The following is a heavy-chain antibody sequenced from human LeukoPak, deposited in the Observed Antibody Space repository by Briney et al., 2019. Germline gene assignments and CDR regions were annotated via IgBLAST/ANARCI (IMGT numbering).Heavy chain of an antibody. Sequence: SETLSLTCTVSGGSISSGSYYWSWIRQPAGKGLEWIGRIYTSGCTNYNPSLKSRVTISVDTSKNQFSLKLSSVTAADTAVYYCARAVYSSGWYKDDYWGQGTLVTVSS. CDR1: GGSISSGSYY. CDR3: ARAVYSSGWYKDDY. V-gene: IGHV4-61*02. D-gene: IGHD6-19*01. J-gene: IGHJ4*02. CDR2: IYTSGCT.